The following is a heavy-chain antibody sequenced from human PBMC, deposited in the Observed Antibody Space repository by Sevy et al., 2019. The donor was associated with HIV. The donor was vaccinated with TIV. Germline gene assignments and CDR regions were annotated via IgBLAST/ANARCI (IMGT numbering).Heavy chain of an antibody. Sequence: GGSLRLSCAASGFTFNSYWMSWVRQAPGKGLEWLANIKQDGSETKYGDSVKGRFTISRDNAKNSLYLPMNSLRAEDTAVYYCARAPLVPAAADYWGQGILVTVSS. J-gene: IGHJ4*02. CDR3: ARAPLVPAAADY. CDR1: GFTFNSYW. D-gene: IGHD2-2*01. V-gene: IGHV3-7*01. CDR2: IKQDGSET.